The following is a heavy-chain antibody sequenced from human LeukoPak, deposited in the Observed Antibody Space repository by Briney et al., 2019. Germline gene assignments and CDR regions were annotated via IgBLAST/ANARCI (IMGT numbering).Heavy chain of an antibody. CDR3: ARDTSYCSGGSCSTSFDY. V-gene: IGHV4-59*01. J-gene: IGHJ4*02. CDR1: GGSISSYY. Sequence: SETLSLTCTVSGGSISSYYWSWIRQPPGKGLEWIGYIYYSGSTNYNPSLKSRVTISVDTSKNQFSLKLSSVTAADTAMYYCARDTSYCSGGSCSTSFDYWGQGTLVTVSS. CDR2: IYYSGST. D-gene: IGHD2-15*01.